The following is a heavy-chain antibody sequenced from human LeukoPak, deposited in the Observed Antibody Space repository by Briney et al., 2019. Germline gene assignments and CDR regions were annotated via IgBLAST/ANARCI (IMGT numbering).Heavy chain of an antibody. Sequence: GGSLRLSCAGSGFTFSAYIMNWVRQAPGKGLEWVSSISSNSYNIYYAASVRGRFTISRDNAKNSLFLQMNSLRAEDTAVYYCARWLVGALKPGAFDVWGQGTAVIVSS. CDR1: GFTFSAYI. CDR3: ARWLVGALKPGAFDV. V-gene: IGHV3-21*01. D-gene: IGHD1-26*01. J-gene: IGHJ3*01. CDR2: ISSNSYNI.